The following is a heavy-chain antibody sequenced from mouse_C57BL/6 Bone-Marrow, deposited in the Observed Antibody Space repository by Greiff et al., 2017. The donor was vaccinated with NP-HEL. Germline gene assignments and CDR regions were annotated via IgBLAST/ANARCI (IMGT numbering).Heavy chain of an antibody. CDR2: IYPGGGDT. CDR3: ARSRSNSWFAY. CDR1: GYAFSSYW. J-gene: IGHJ3*01. Sequence: QVQLQQSGAELVKPGASVKISCKASGYAFSSYWMNWVKQRPGKGLEWIGQIYPGGGDTNYNGKFKGKATLTADKSSSTAYMQLSSLTSEDSAVYFCARSRSNSWFAYWGQGTLVTVSA. V-gene: IGHV1-80*01. D-gene: IGHD2-5*01.